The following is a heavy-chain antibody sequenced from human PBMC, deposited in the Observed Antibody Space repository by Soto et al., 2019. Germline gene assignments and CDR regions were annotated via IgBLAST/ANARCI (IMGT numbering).Heavy chain of an antibody. CDR3: APRKYGSFNIGAFDI. J-gene: IGHJ3*02. CDR2: ISKSGIDI. CDR1: GFSFSTYE. V-gene: IGHV3-48*03. Sequence: LRLSCAASGFSFSTYEMNWVRQAPGKGLEWVSYISKSGIDIYYADSVKGRFTISRDNANNSLYLQMNSLRAEDTAVYYCAPRKYGSFNIGAFDIWGQGTMVTVSS. D-gene: IGHD1-26*01.